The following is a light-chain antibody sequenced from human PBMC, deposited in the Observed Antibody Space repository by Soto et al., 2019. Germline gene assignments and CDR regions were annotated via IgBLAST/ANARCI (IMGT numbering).Light chain of an antibody. J-gene: IGKJ4*01. V-gene: IGKV3-20*01. CDR1: QSVSSY. CDR3: HQYSTSYPLT. CDR2: GAS. Sequence: EIVLTQSPATLSLSPGERATLSCRASQSVSSYLVWYHQKPGQAPRLLIYGASSRATGIPDRISGSGSGTDFTLTISRLEPEDFAVYYCHQYSTSYPLTFGGGTKVDIK.